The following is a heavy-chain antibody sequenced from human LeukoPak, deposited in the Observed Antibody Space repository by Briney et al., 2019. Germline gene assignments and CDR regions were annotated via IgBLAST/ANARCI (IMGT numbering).Heavy chain of an antibody. J-gene: IGHJ4*02. CDR3: SYYYDSSGYGYFDY. CDR1: GYTFTGYY. V-gene: IGHV1-2*02. Sequence: ASVKVSCKASGYTFTGYYMHWVRQAPGQGLEWMGWINPNSGGTNYAQEFQGRVTMTRDTSISTAYMELSRLRSDDTAVYYCSYYYDSSGYGYFDYWGQGTLVTVSS. CDR2: INPNSGGT. D-gene: IGHD3-22*01.